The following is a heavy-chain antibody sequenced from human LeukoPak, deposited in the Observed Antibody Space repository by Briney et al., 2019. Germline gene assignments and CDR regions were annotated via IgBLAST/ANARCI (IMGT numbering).Heavy chain of an antibody. CDR2: INHSGST. V-gene: IGHV4-34*01. J-gene: IGHJ4*02. Sequence: PSETLSLTCAVYGGSFSGYYWSWIRQPPGKGLEWIGEINHSGSTNYNPSLKSRVTISVDTSKNQFSLKLSSVTAADTAVYYCASGPDSKAIDYWGQGTLVTVSS. D-gene: IGHD4-11*01. CDR3: ASGPDSKAIDY. CDR1: GGSFSGYY.